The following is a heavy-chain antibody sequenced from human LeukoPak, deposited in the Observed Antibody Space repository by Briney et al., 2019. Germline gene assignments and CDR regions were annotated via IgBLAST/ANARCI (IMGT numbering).Heavy chain of an antibody. CDR3: AKDHLFLGYCSSTSCYAYSDGSGMGRLPQRLKCYYYYYMDV. D-gene: IGHD2-2*01. Sequence: GGSLRLSCAASGFTFSDYYMSWIRQAPGKGLGWVSYISSSGSTIYYADSVKGRFTISRDNSKNTLYLQMNSLRAEDTAVYYCAKDHLFLGYCSSTSCYAYSDGSGMGRLPQRLKCYYYYYMDVWGKGTTVTISS. V-gene: IGHV3-11*04. J-gene: IGHJ6*03. CDR2: ISSSGSTI. CDR1: GFTFSDYY.